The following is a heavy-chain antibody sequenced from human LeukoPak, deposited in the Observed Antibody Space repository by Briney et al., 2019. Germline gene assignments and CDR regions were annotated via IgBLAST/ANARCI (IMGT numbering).Heavy chain of an antibody. Sequence: LGGSLRLSCAASGFTFDDYAMHWVRQAPGKGLEWVSLISWDGGSTYYADSVKGRFTISGDNSKNSLYLQMNSLRAEDTALYYCAKGHLPYYYDSSGTPGDYWGQGTLVTVSS. CDR3: AKGHLPYYYDSSGTPGDY. V-gene: IGHV3-43D*03. CDR2: ISWDGGST. J-gene: IGHJ4*02. D-gene: IGHD3-22*01. CDR1: GFTFDDYA.